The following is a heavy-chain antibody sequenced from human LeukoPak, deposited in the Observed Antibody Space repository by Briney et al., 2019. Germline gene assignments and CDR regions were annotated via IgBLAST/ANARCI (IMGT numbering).Heavy chain of an antibody. CDR1: GFTFSSYW. CDR2: INHNGNVN. D-gene: IGHD3-3*01. V-gene: IGHV3-7*01. CDR3: ASDFWSGYYFDY. J-gene: IGHJ4*02. Sequence: GGSLRLSCAASGFTFSSYWMNWARQAPGKGLEWVASINHNGNVNYYVDSVKGRFTISRDNAKNSLYLQMNSLRAEDTAVYYCASDFWSGYYFDYWGQGTLVTVSS.